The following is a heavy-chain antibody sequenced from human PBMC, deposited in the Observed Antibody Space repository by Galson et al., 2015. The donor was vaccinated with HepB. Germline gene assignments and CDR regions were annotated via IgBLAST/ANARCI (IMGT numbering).Heavy chain of an antibody. CDR2: VDPEDGET. V-gene: IGHV1-69-2*01. D-gene: IGHD6-19*01. CDR3: ATAPNHSSGWERIDY. CDR1: GYTFTDYY. Sequence: VKVSCKVSGYTFTDYYMHWVQQAPGKGLEWMGLVDPEDGETIYAEKFQGRVTITADTSTDTAYMELSSLRSEDTAVYYCATAPNHSSGWERIDYWGQGTLVTVSS. J-gene: IGHJ4*02.